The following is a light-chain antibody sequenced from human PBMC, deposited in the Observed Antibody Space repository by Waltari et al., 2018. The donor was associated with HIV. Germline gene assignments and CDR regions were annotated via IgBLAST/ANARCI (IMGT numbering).Light chain of an antibody. CDR1: RPNIGAGYD. CDR2: RNV. CDR3: QSYDTSLGGWV. Sequence: QSVLTQPPSVSGAPGQRVPISCTGSRPNIGAGYDVHWYQQLPGTAPKLLIFRNVNRPSGVPDRFSGSKSGTSASLAITGLQAEDEADFYCQSYDTSLGGWVFGGGTKLTVL. V-gene: IGLV1-40*01. J-gene: IGLJ3*02.